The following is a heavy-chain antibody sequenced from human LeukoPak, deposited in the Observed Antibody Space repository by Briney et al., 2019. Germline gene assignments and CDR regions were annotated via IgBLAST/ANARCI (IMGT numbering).Heavy chain of an antibody. CDR2: INSDGSST. V-gene: IGHV3-74*01. Sequence: GGSLRLSCAASGFTFSSYWMHWVRQAPGKVLVWVSRINSDGSSTSYADSVKGRFTISRDNAKNTLYLQMNSLRAEDTAVYYCARRPYYDFWSGYYPGFDYWGQGTLVTVSS. CDR3: ARRPYYDFWSGYYPGFDY. J-gene: IGHJ4*02. CDR1: GFTFSSYW. D-gene: IGHD3-3*01.